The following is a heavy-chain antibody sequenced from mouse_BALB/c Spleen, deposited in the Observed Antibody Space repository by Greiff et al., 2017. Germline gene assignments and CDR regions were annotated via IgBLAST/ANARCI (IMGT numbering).Heavy chain of an antibody. CDR3: ARLDGYYWFAY. J-gene: IGHJ3*01. CDR1: GYTFTSYW. V-gene: IGHV1-7*01. D-gene: IGHD2-3*01. CDR2: INPSTGYT. Sequence: VMLVESGAELAKPGASVKMSCKASGYTFTSYWMHWVKQRPGQGLEWIGYINPSTGYTEYNQKFKDKATLTADKSSSTAYMQLSSLTSEDSAVYYCARLDGYYWFAYWGQGTLVTVSA.